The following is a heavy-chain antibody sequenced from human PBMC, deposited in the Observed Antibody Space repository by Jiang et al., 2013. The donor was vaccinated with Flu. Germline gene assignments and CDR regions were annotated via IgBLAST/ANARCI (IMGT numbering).Heavy chain of an antibody. CDR3: ARRSFWSGYAAADNWFDP. Sequence: FQGRVTIAADESTSTAYMELSSLRSEDTAVYYCARRSFWSGYAAADNWFDPWGQGTLVTVSS. D-gene: IGHD3-3*01. J-gene: IGHJ5*02. V-gene: IGHV1-69*01.